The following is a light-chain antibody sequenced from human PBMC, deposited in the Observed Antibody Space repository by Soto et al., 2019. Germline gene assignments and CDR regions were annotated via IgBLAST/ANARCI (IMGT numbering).Light chain of an antibody. Sequence: GDRFTITFRASQGISSYLAWYQQKPGKAPNLLIYATSTLQSGVPSRFSGSGSGTDFTLTISSLQPEDFATYYCQQLNSYPLTFGGGTKVDIK. V-gene: IGKV1-9*01. CDR1: QGISSY. CDR3: QQLNSYPLT. J-gene: IGKJ4*01. CDR2: ATS.